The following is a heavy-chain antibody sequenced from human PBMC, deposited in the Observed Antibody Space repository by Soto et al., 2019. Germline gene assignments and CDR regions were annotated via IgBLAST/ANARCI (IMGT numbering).Heavy chain of an antibody. D-gene: IGHD3-10*01. V-gene: IGHV1-8*01. J-gene: IGHJ4*02. Sequence: QVPQVQSGAEVKKPGASVKVSCKASGYTFTSYAINWVRQATGQGLEWMGWMHPNSGNTGYAQKFQGRVTMTRNTSISTANMELISLRSEDTVVYYCARGGVFVFAAPSNPFDYWGQGTLVTVSS. CDR3: ARGGVFVFAAPSNPFDY. CDR2: MHPNSGNT. CDR1: GYTFTSYA.